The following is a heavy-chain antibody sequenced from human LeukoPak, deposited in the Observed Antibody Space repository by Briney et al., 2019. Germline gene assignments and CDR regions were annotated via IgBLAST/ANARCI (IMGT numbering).Heavy chain of an antibody. V-gene: IGHV4-59*01. Sequence: PSETLSPTCTVSGGSISSYYWNWIRQPPGKGLEWIGYIYSSGTTKYNPSLKSRVTISVDTSKRQFSLKLTSVTAADTAVYYCARGEDWKSTTIDYWGQGTLVTVAS. J-gene: IGHJ4*02. CDR3: ARGEDWKSTTIDY. CDR1: GGSISSYY. CDR2: IYSSGTT. D-gene: IGHD1-1*01.